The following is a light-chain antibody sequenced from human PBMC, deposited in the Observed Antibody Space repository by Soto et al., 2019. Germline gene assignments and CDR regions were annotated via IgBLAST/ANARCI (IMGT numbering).Light chain of an antibody. V-gene: IGKV3-15*01. CDR3: QQSYT. CDR1: QSVSNN. Sequence: EIVLTQSPGTLSLSPGERATLSCRASQSVSNNYLAWYQQKPGQAPRLLIYGASTRVTGIPTRFSDSGSGTEFTLTISSLQSEDFAIYYCQQSYTFGQGTKVDI. CDR2: GAS. J-gene: IGKJ2*01.